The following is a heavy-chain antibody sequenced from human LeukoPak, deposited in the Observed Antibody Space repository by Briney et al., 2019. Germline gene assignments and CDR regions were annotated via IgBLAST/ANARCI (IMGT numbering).Heavy chain of an antibody. Sequence: SETLSLTCAVSGGSISSGGYSWSWIRQPPGKGLEWIGYIYHSGSTYYNPSLKSRVTISVDRSKNQFSLKLGSVTAADTAVYYCARAFSGRVNWFDPWGQGTLVTVSS. D-gene: IGHD2-15*01. J-gene: IGHJ5*02. CDR2: IYHSGST. CDR3: ARAFSGRVNWFDP. V-gene: IGHV4-30-2*01. CDR1: GGSISSGGYS.